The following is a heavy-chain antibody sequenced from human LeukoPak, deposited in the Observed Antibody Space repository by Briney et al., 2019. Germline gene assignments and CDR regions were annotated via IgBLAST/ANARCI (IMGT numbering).Heavy chain of an antibody. CDR1: SYTFTNYA. D-gene: IGHD3-3*01. CDR2: ISAYNGNT. Sequence: HVASVKVSRKASSYTFTNYAFTWVRQAPGQGLEWMGWISAYNGNTNYAQKLQGRVTMTTDTSTSTAYMELRSLRSDDTAVYYCARGLEWLTRRHTWFDPWGQGTLVTVSS. J-gene: IGHJ5*02. CDR3: ARGLEWLTRRHTWFDP. V-gene: IGHV1-18*01.